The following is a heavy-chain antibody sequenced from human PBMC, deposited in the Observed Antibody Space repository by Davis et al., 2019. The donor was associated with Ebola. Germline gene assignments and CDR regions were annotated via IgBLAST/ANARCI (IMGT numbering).Heavy chain of an antibody. Sequence: GESLKISCAASGFTFSSYSMNWVCQAPGKGLEWVSYISSSSSTIYYADSVKGRFTISRDNAKNSLYLQMNSLRDEDTAVYYCARDPDNYDILTGYYWQDAFDIWGQGTMVTVSS. J-gene: IGHJ3*02. D-gene: IGHD3-9*01. V-gene: IGHV3-48*02. CDR2: ISSSSSTI. CDR1: GFTFSSYS. CDR3: ARDPDNYDILTGYYWQDAFDI.